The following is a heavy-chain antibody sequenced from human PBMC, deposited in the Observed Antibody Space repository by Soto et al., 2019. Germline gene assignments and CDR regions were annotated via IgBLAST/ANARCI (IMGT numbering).Heavy chain of an antibody. J-gene: IGHJ5*02. CDR2: ISWNDDK. D-gene: IGHD3-22*01. CDR3: THSTRYYGSGEYYYVADH. V-gene: IGHV2-5*01. Sequence: SGPTLVYHKQTPTQTGAFCVISLRSRGEGVGWFRQPPGKALEWLALISWNDDKRYSPSLQSRLTISKDTSRNQVVLTMTNMDPVDTATYFCTHSTRYYGSGEYYYVADHWGLGALVRVSS. CDR1: VISLRSRGEG.